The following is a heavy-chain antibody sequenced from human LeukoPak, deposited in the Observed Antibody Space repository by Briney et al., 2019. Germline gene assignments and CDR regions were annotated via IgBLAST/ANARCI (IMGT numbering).Heavy chain of an antibody. Sequence: SVKVSCKVSGYTLTELSMHWVRQAPGQGLEWMGGIIPIFGTANYAQKFQGRVTITTDESTSTAYMELSSLRSEDTAVYYCAVYSNPRYNWFDPWGQGTLVTVSS. V-gene: IGHV1-69*05. CDR3: AVYSNPRYNWFDP. J-gene: IGHJ5*02. CDR2: IIPIFGTA. D-gene: IGHD4-11*01. CDR1: GYTLTELS.